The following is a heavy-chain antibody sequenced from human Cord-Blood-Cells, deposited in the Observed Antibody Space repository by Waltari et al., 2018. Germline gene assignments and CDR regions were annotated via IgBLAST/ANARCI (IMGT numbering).Heavy chain of an antibody. J-gene: IGHJ4*02. D-gene: IGHD7-27*01. CDR2: IYYSGST. Sequence: QLQLQESGPGLVKPSETLSLTCTVSGGSISSSSYYWGWIPQPPGKGLEWIGSIYYSGSTYYNPSLKSRVTISVDTSKNQFSLKLSSVTAADTAVYYCAGQANWDDYWGQGTLVTVSS. CDR1: GGSISSSSYY. CDR3: AGQANWDDY. V-gene: IGHV4-39*07.